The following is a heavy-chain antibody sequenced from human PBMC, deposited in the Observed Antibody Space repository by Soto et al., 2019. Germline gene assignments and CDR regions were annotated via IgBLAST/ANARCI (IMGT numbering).Heavy chain of an antibody. D-gene: IGHD6-19*01. CDR3: AREAVYYFDY. J-gene: IGHJ4*02. CDR2: IYHRGST. V-gene: IGHV4-30-2*01. Sequence: QVQLQESGSGLVKPSQTLSLTCAVSGGSISTGGYSWSWLRQPPGKGLEWIGYIYHRGSTYYNPSLKSRVTISVDTSKNQFSLKLSSVTAADTAVYYCAREAVYYFDYWGQGTLVTVSS. CDR1: GGSISTGGYS.